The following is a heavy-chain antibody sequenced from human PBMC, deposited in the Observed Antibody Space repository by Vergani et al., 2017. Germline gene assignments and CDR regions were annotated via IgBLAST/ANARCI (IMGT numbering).Heavy chain of an antibody. V-gene: IGHV3-48*04. CDR1: GFTFSSYS. Sequence: EVQLVESGGGLVQPGGSLRLSCAASGFTFSSYSMNWVRQAPGKGLEWVSYISSSSSTIYYADSVKGRFTISRDNAKNSLYLQMNRLRAEDTAVYYCARDHFGGILTGYYKGMDYWGQGTLVTVSS. CDR3: ARDHFGGILTGYYKGMDY. J-gene: IGHJ4*02. CDR2: ISSSSSTI. D-gene: IGHD3-9*01.